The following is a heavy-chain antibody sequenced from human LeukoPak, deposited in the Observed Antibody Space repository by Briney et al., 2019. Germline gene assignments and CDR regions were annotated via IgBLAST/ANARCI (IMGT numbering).Heavy chain of an antibody. V-gene: IGHV3-11*04. CDR1: GFTFSDYY. CDR3: ARARYDSSGYYYSGFDI. Sequence: GGSLRLSCAASGFTFSDYYMGWIRQAPGKGLEWVSYITTSGSSIYYADSVKGRFTMSRDNAKKSLYLQMNSLRAEDTAVYYCARARYDSSGYYYSGFDIWGQGTMVTVSS. D-gene: IGHD3-22*01. CDR2: ITTSGSSI. J-gene: IGHJ3*02.